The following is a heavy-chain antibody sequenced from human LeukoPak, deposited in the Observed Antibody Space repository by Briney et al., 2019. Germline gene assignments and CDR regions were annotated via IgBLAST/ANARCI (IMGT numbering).Heavy chain of an antibody. CDR3: ARRAYCGSDCYIFDY. J-gene: IGHJ4*02. CDR2: IYHSGST. V-gene: IGHV4-38-2*01. D-gene: IGHD2-21*01. Sequence: PSETLSLTCAVSGYSISSGYYWGWIRQPPGKGLEWIGSIYHSGSTYYNPSLKSRVTMSVDTSKNQFSLKLSSVTAADTAVYYCARRAYCGSDCYIFDYWGQGILVTVSS. CDR1: GYSISSGYY.